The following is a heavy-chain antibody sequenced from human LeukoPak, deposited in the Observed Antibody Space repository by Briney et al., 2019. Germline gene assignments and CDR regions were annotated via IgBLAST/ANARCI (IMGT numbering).Heavy chain of an antibody. Sequence: PGGSLRLSCAASGFTFSSYAMSWVRQAPGKGLEWVSVISGSGGNTYYADSVKGRFPISRDNSKNTLDLQMNSLRPEETAVYYCAREVRAAAGMGYFDYCGQGTLVTVSS. CDR1: GFTFSSYA. CDR2: ISGSGGNT. V-gene: IGHV3-23*01. D-gene: IGHD6-13*01. CDR3: AREVRAAAGMGYFDY. J-gene: IGHJ4*02.